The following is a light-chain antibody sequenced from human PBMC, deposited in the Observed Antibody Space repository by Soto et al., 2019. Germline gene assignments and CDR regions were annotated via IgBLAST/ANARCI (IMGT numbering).Light chain of an antibody. V-gene: IGKV1-39*01. CDR2: GAS. J-gene: IGKJ4*01. CDR3: QQGSFTLT. Sequence: DIQMTQSPSSLSASVGDRVTITCRASQSISTYLNWYQQKLGKAPKLLISGASSLQGGVPSRFSGSGSGTDFTPTISSLQPEDFATYYCQQGSFTLTFGGGTKLEIK. CDR1: QSISTY.